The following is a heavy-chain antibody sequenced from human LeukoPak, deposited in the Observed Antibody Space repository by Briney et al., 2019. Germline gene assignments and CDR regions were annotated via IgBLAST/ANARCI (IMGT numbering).Heavy chain of an antibody. CDR3: ARVVVPAAITGWFDP. D-gene: IGHD2-2*01. Sequence: PSETLSLTCAVYGGSFSGYYWSWIRQPPGKGLEWIGEINHSGSTYYNPSLKSRVTISVDTSKNQFSLKLSSVTAADTAVYYCARVVVPAAITGWFDPWGQGTLVTVSS. CDR1: GGSFSGYY. CDR2: INHSGST. J-gene: IGHJ5*02. V-gene: IGHV4-34*01.